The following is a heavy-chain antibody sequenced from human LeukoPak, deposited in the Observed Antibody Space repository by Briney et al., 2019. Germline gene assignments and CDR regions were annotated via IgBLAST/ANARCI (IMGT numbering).Heavy chain of an antibody. CDR2: INPNSGGT. CDR3: ARETRIAVADFDY. D-gene: IGHD6-19*01. V-gene: IGHV1-2*02. J-gene: IGHJ4*02. Sequence: ASVKVSCKASGYTFTSYYMHWVRQAPGQGLEWMGWINPNSGGTNYAQKFQGRVTMTRDTSISTAYMELSRLRSDDTAVYYCARETRIAVADFDYWGQGTLVTVSS. CDR1: GYTFTSYY.